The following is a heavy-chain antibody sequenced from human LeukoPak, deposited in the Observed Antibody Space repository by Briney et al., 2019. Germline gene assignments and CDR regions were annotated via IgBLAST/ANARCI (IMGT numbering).Heavy chain of an antibody. Sequence: GSSVKVSCKASGGTFSSYAISWVRQAPGQGLEWMGGIIPIFGTTNYAQKLQGRVTITADESTSTAYMELSSLRSEDTAVYYCARPTYTYDSSGYYRRNYYCDYWGQGPLVTVSS. V-gene: IGHV1-69*01. D-gene: IGHD3-22*01. CDR3: ARPTYTYDSSGYYRRNYYCDY. CDR1: GGTFSSYA. CDR2: IIPIFGTT. J-gene: IGHJ4*02.